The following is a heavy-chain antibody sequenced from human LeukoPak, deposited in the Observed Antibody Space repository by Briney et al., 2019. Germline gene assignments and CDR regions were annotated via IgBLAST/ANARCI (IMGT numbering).Heavy chain of an antibody. CDR2: IKPDGSEK. J-gene: IGHJ4*02. D-gene: IGHD2-8*02. CDR3: ASYLYWWSDLGY. V-gene: IGHV3-7*01. Sequence: GRSLRLSCAASGFTFNNYAMNWVRHAPRKGLEGVANIKPDGSEKYYVDSVRGRFTISRDNAKNSLYLQMNSLRVEDTAVYYCASYLYWWSDLGYWGQGTLVTVSS. CDR1: GFTFNNYA.